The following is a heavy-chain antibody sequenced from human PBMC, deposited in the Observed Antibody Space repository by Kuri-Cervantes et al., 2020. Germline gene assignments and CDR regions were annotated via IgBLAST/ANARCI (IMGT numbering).Heavy chain of an antibody. J-gene: IGHJ4*02. CDR3: ARGAFDDSSGYGY. CDR1: GYIFTRYW. D-gene: IGHD3-22*01. V-gene: IGHV5-51*01. CDR2: IYPGDSDT. Sequence: KVSCKGSGYIFTRYWIGWVRQMPGKGLEWMGIIYPGDSDTRYSPSFQGQVTISADKSISTAYLQWSSLKASDTAMYYCARGAFDDSSGYGYWGQGTLVTVSS.